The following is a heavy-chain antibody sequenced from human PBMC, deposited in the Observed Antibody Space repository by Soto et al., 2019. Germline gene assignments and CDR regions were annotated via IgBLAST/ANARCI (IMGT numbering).Heavy chain of an antibody. CDR1: GFTFSRFA. D-gene: IGHD6-13*01. Sequence: PGGSLRLSCAGSGFTFSRFAMSWVRQVPGKGLEWVSAISGSGHTTYYADSVKGRFTVSRDNSNNTLYLQMNSLRAEDTAVYYCARGYSSSWPHYYYYGMDVWGQGTTVTVSS. CDR3: ARGYSSSWPHYYYYGMDV. V-gene: IGHV3-23*01. J-gene: IGHJ6*02. CDR2: ISGSGHTT.